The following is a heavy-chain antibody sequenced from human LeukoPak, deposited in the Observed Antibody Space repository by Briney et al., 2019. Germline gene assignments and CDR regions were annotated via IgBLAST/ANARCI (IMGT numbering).Heavy chain of an antibody. V-gene: IGHV3-23*01. J-gene: IGHJ4*02. D-gene: IGHD1-26*01. Sequence: GGSLRFSRAASGFTFRSYAMSWVRQAPGKGLEWVSIISASGGNTYYADSVKGRFTISRDNSKNTLYLQMNSLRAEDTAVYYCAKEAGGFDYWGQGTLVTVSS. CDR2: ISASGGNT. CDR3: AKEAGGFDY. CDR1: GFTFRSYA.